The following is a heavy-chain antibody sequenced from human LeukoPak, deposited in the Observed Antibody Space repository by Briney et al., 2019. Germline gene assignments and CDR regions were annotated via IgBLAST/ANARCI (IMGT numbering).Heavy chain of an antibody. CDR1: GYTFTSYD. D-gene: IGHD6-6*01. CDR2: MNPNSGNT. CDR3: AREEVRIAARLFLPGGYYYYGMDV. Sequence: ASVKFSCKASGYTFTSYDINWVRQATGQGLEWMGWMNPNSGNTGYAQKFQGRVTMTRNTSISTAYMELSSLRSEDTAVYYCAREEVRIAARLFLPGGYYYYGMDVWGQGTTVTVSS. J-gene: IGHJ6*02. V-gene: IGHV1-8*01.